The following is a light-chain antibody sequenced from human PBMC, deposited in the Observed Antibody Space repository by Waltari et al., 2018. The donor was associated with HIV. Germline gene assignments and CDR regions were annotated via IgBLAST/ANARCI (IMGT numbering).Light chain of an antibody. CDR3: CSCPRSGIRYV. CDR2: EVT. CDR1: HSYVGSGCL. J-gene: IGLJ1*01. V-gene: IGLV2-23*02. Sequence: QSALPQPTSVSGSPGPSLPISCPGTHSYVGSGCLVSWYQQHPGEAPKLIIYEVTKRPSGVSNRFSGSKSGNTASLTISGLQAEDEADYYCCSCPRSGIRYVFGTGTKVTVL.